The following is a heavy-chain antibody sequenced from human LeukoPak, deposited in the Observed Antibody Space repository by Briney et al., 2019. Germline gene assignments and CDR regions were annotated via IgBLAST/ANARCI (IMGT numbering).Heavy chain of an antibody. CDR2: MNPNSGNT. V-gene: IGHV1-8*01. CDR1: GYTFTSYD. D-gene: IGHD2-2*01. CDR3: ARVPHPYQLLWVEYYYYYMDV. Sequence: GASVKVSCKASGYTFTSYDINWVRQATGQGLEWMGWMNPNSGNTGYAQKFQGRVTMTRNTSISTAYMELSSLRSEDTAVYYCARVPHPYQLLWVEYYYYYMDVWGKGTTVTVSS. J-gene: IGHJ6*03.